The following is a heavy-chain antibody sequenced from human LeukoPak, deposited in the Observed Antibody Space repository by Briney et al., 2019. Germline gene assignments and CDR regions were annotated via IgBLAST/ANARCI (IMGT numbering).Heavy chain of an antibody. CDR3: ARTASSGSFYFDY. CDR2: IYYSGST. V-gene: IGHV4-59*01. CDR1: GGSITSYY. Sequence: SETLSLTCTVSGGSITSYYWSWIRQPPGKGLEWIGYIYYSGSTNYNPSLKSRVTISVDTSKNQFSLKLSSVTAADTAVYYCARTASSGSFYFDYWGQGTLVTVSS. J-gene: IGHJ4*02. D-gene: IGHD6-19*01.